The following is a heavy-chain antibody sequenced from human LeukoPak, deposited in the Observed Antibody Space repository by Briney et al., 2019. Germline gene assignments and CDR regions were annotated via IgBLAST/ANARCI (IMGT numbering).Heavy chain of an antibody. CDR2: IIPIFGTA. D-gene: IGHD2-2*01. CDR3: ARRCSSTSCYSGYYYYGMDV. V-gene: IGHV1-69*01. Sequence: GASVKVSCKASGGTFSSYAISWVRQAPGQGLEWMGGIIPIFGTANYAQKFQGRVTITADEATSTAYMELSSLRSEDTAVYYCARRCSSTSCYSGYYYYGMDVWGQGTTVTVSS. J-gene: IGHJ6*02. CDR1: GGTFSSYA.